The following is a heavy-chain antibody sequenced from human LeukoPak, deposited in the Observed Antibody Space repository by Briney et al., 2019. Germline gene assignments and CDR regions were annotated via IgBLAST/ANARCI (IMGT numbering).Heavy chain of an antibody. CDR1: GGSISSSYY. J-gene: IGHJ2*01. D-gene: IGHD4-17*01. Sequence: PSETLSLNCTVSGGSISSSYYWGWIRQPPGKGLEWIGSIYYSGSTYYNPSLKSRVTISVDTSKNQFSLKLSSVTAADTAVYYCARPKSGLRGPRYFDLWGRGTLVTVSS. V-gene: IGHV4-39*07. CDR2: IYYSGST. CDR3: ARPKSGLRGPRYFDL.